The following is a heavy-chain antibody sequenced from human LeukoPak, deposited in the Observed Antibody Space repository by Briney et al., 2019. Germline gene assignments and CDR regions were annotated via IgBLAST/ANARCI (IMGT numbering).Heavy chain of an antibody. V-gene: IGHV3-21*01. Sequence: PGGSLRLSCAASGFTFSSYSMNWVRQAPGKGLEWVSSISSSSSYIYYADSVKGRFTISRDNAKNSLYLQMNSLRAEDTAVYYCARVEGEEYGQYYFDYWGQGILVTVSS. CDR1: GFTFSSYS. CDR2: ISSSSSYI. CDR3: ARVEGEEYGQYYFDY. D-gene: IGHD3-16*01. J-gene: IGHJ4*02.